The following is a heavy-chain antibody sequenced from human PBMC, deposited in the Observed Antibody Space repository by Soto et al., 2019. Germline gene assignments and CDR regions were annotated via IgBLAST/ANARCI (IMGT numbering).Heavy chain of an antibody. CDR2: ISAYNGNT. V-gene: IGHV1-18*01. CDR3: ARDESDCSGGSCYSGATYWFDP. CDR1: GYTFTSYG. D-gene: IGHD2-15*01. J-gene: IGHJ5*02. Sequence: QVQLVQSGAEVKKPGASVKVSCKASGYTFTSYGISWVRQAPGQGLEWMGWISAYNGNTNYAQKLQGRVTMTTDTSTSTAYMELRSLRSDDTAVYYCARDESDCSGGSCYSGATYWFDPWGQGTLVTVSS.